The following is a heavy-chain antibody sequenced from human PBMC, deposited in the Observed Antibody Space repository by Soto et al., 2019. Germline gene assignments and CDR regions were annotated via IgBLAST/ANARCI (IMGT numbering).Heavy chain of an antibody. J-gene: IGHJ5*01. Sequence: QVQLVESGGGVVQPGRSLRLSCAASGFTFSSYGMHWVRQAPGKGLEWVAVISYDGSNKYYADSVKGRFTISRDNSKNTLYLQMNSLRAEDTAVYYCAKDNSWLDSWGQGTLVTVSS. CDR3: AKDNSWLDS. CDR1: GFTFSSYG. CDR2: ISYDGSNK. V-gene: IGHV3-30*18.